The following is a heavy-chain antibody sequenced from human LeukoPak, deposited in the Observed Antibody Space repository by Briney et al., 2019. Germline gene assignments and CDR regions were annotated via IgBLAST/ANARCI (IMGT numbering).Heavy chain of an antibody. CDR3: ARQRADYFYYYVDV. D-gene: IGHD3-9*01. CDR1: GGSIGTTNYY. V-gene: IGHV4-39*01. CDR2: IYYSETT. Sequence: SETLSLTCTVSGGSIGTTNYYWGWLRQPPGKGLEWIGSIYYSETTYDNLSLESRVTISIETSQNQFSLKLSAVTAADTAVYYCARQRADYFYYYVDVWGKGTTVTVS. J-gene: IGHJ6*03.